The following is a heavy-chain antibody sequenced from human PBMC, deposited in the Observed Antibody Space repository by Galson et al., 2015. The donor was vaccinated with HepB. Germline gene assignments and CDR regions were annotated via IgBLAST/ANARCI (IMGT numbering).Heavy chain of an antibody. D-gene: IGHD3-22*01. CDR1: GFTFSSYA. CDR3: ALLFYYDSTLEYFQH. CDR2: ISGSGGST. Sequence: SLRLSCAASGFTFSSYAMSWVRQAPGKGLEWVSAISGSGGSTYYADSVKGRFTISRDNSKNTLYLQMNSLRAEDTAVYYCALLFYYDSTLEYFQHWGQGTLVTVSS. V-gene: IGHV3-23*01. J-gene: IGHJ1*01.